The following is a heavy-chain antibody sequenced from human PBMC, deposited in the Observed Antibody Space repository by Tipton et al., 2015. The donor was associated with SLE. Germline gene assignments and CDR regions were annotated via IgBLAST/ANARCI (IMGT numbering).Heavy chain of an antibody. V-gene: IGHV4-39*07. CDR3: ARGIAAAGTGMT. CDR2: IYYSGST. CDR1: GGSISSSSYY. Sequence: TLSLTCTVSGGSISSSSYYWGWIRQPPGKGLEWIGSIYYSGSTYYNPSLKSRVTISVDTSKNQFSLKLSSVTAADTAVYYCARGIAAAGTGMTWGQGTLVTVSS. J-gene: IGHJ5*02. D-gene: IGHD6-13*01.